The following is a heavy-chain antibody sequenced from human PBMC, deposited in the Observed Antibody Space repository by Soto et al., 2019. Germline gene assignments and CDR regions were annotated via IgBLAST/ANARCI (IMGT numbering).Heavy chain of an antibody. J-gene: IGHJ5*02. CDR3: VRTAREGAVAPHWFDR. V-gene: IGHV4-30-4*01. D-gene: IGHD2-21*02. CDR2: VYYTGST. Sequence: LSLTCTVSGASIRSTDYYWSWIRQAPGKGLEWVGYVYYTGSTYYNPSLMSRLTISVDTSKNQFSLKLTSVTAADTAVYYCVRTAREGAVAPHWFDRWGQGTQVTVSS. CDR1: GASIRSTDYY.